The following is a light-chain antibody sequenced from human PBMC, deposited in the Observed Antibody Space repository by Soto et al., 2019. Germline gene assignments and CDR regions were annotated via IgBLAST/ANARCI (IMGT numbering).Light chain of an antibody. V-gene: IGKV3-15*01. CDR2: GAS. CDR1: QSVGSH. CDR3: QQYNNWPHT. Sequence: EIVMTQSTATLSVSPGESATLSCRASQSVGSHLAWYQQKPGQAPRLLISGASTRATGFPTSFSGSGSGTEFTLTITSLQSEDFALYFCQQYNNWPHTFGQGTKLEIK. J-gene: IGKJ2*01.